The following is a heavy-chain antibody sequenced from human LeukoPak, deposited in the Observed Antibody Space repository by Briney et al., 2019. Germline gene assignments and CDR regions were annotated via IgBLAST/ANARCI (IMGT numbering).Heavy chain of an antibody. D-gene: IGHD3-10*01. CDR3: ARRSYEAYYYGSGSYSDHDY. V-gene: IGHV1-3*01. J-gene: IGHJ4*02. CDR2: INAGNGTT. CDR1: GYTFTSYA. Sequence: ASVKVSCKASGYTFTSYAMHWVRQAPGQRLEWMGWINAGNGTTKYSQKFQGRVTITRDTSARTAYMELSSLRSEDTAVYYCARRSYEAYYYGSGSYSDHDYWGQGTPVTVSS.